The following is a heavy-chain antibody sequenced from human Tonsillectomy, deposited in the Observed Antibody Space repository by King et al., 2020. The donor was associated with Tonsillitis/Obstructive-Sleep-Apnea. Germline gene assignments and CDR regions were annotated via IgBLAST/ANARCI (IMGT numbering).Heavy chain of an antibody. V-gene: IGHV3-9*01. Sequence: VQLVESGGGLVQPGRSLRLFCAASGFTFDDYAMYWVRQAPGKGLEWVSGISWNSGSVVYADSVKGRFTISRDNAKNSLYLQMNSLRTEDTALYHCAKDLIIAETGTPGDGFDVWGQGTMVTVSS. D-gene: IGHD6-13*01. CDR3: AKDLIIAETGTPGDGFDV. J-gene: IGHJ3*01. CDR1: GFTFDDYA. CDR2: ISWNSGSV.